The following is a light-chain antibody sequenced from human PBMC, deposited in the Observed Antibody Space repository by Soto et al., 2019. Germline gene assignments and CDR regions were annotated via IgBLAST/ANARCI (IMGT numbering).Light chain of an antibody. CDR3: QSYDGSLSGHVV. V-gene: IGLV1-40*01. CDR2: GNS. Sequence: QSVLTQPPSVSGAPGQRVTISCTGSSSNIGAGYDVHWYQQLPGTAPKLLIYGNSNRPSGVPDRFSGSKSGTSASLAIPGLKAEEEADYYCQSYDGSLSGHVVFGGGTKLTVL. CDR1: SSNIGAGYD. J-gene: IGLJ2*01.